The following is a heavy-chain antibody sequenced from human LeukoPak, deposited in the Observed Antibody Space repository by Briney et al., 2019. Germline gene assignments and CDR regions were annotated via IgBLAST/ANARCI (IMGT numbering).Heavy chain of an antibody. D-gene: IGHD3-22*01. V-gene: IGHV4-34*01. Sequence: SETLSLTCAVYGGSFSGYYWSWIRQPPGKGLEWIGEINHSGSTNYNPSLKSRVTISVDTSKNQFSLKLSSVTAADTAVYYCARHGRANYYDSSGYAYYYYGMDVWGQGTTVTVSS. CDR3: ARHGRANYYDSSGYAYYYYGMDV. J-gene: IGHJ6*02. CDR2: INHSGST. CDR1: GGSFSGYY.